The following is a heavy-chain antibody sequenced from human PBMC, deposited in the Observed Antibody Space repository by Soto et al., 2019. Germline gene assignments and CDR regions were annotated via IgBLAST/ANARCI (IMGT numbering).Heavy chain of an antibody. D-gene: IGHD1-26*01. CDR3: GKARVRIVVANSFDY. V-gene: IGHV3-30*18. CDR1: GFTFSNYG. J-gene: IGHJ4*02. CDR2: ISDDGDKG. Sequence: GGSLRLSCVGSGFTFSNYGMHGVRQPPGKGLERVALISDDGDKGYYADAVEGRLIISRDNSKDTLYLQMNSLGPDDTAVYFCGKARVRIVVANSFDYWGQGAPVTVSS.